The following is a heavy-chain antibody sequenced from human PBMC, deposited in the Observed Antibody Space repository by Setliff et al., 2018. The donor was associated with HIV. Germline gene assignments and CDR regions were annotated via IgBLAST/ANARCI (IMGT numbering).Heavy chain of an antibody. V-gene: IGHV4-4*02. CDR1: GDSIDSPHC. D-gene: IGHD3-16*01. Sequence: PSETLSLTCTVSGDSIDSPHCWSWVRQSLEKGLERIGEVCQRGGINYYPFFWSRATISMYKPKSHFSLGLTSVTAADTAVYFCVRNSGWALGSWGQGTLVTVSS. J-gene: IGHJ4*02. CDR2: VCQRGGI. CDR3: VRNSGWALGS.